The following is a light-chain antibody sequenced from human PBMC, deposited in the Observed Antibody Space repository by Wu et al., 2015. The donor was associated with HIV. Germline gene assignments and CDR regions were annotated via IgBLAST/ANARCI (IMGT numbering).Light chain of an antibody. J-gene: IGKJ1*01. V-gene: IGKV3-11*01. CDR3: QRRSVWPWT. CDR1: QSVSTF. CDR2: GAS. Sequence: EIVLTQSPATLSLSPGERATLSCRASQSVSTFLAWYQQKPGQAPRLLIYGASNRATGIPARFSGSGSGTDFTLTISSLEPEDFAIYYCQRRSVWPWTFGQGTKVDIK.